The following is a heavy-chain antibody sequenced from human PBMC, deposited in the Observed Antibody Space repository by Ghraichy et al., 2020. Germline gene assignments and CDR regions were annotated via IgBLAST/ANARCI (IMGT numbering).Heavy chain of an antibody. CDR3: ARSSYDFWSGYRITPSRLKPFHY. V-gene: IGHV4-34*01. D-gene: IGHD3-3*01. CDR2: INHSGST. CDR1: GGSFSGYY. Sequence: SETLSLTCAVYGGSFSGYYWSWIRQPPGKGLEWIGEINHSGSTNYNPSPKSRVTISVDTSKNQFSLKLSSVTAADTAVYYCARSSYDFWSGYRITPSRLKPFHYWGQGTLVTVSS. J-gene: IGHJ4*02.